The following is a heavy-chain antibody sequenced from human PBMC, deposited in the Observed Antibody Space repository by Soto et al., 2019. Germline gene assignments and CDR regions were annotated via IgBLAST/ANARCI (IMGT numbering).Heavy chain of an antibody. J-gene: IGHJ5*02. V-gene: IGHV1-3*01. CDR1: GYIFTSYA. CDR3: ARGPLRNWFDP. Sequence: SVKFSFKSSGYIFTSYAIHWVRQAPGQRLEWMGWINAGNGNTKYSQKFQGRVTITRDTSASTAYMELSSLRSEDTAVYYCARGPLRNWFDPWGPGTLVTVSS. CDR2: INAGNGNT.